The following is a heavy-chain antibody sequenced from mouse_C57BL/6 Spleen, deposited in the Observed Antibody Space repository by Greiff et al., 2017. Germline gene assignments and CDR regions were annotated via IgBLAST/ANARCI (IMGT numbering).Heavy chain of an antibody. Sequence: EVQVVESGEGLVKPGGSLKLSCAASGFTFSSYAMSWVRQTPEKRLEWVAYISSGGDYIYYADTVKGRVTISRDNARNTLYLQMSSLKSEDTAMYSCTRERGYYDMDYWGQGTSVTVSS. CDR1: GFTFSSYA. CDR2: ISSGGDYI. CDR3: TRERGYYDMDY. J-gene: IGHJ4*01. V-gene: IGHV5-9-1*02.